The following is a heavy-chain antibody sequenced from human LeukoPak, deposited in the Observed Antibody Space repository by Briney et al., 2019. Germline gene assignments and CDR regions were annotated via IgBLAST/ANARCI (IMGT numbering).Heavy chain of an antibody. D-gene: IGHD3-10*01. Sequence: GGSLRLSCAASGFTFTNYAMHWVRQAPGKGLEWVAVISYDGSNKYYADSVKGRFTISRDNSKNTLYLQMNSLRADDTAVYYCASTDYYGSPWGQGTLVTVSS. J-gene: IGHJ5*02. CDR3: ASTDYYGSP. CDR2: ISYDGSNK. CDR1: GFTFTNYA. V-gene: IGHV3-30*04.